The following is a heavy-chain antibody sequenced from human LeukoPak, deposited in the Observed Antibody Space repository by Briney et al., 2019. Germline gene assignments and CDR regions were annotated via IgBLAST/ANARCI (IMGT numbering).Heavy chain of an antibody. V-gene: IGHV3-66*02. D-gene: IGHD3-22*01. CDR3: ARGLEGYDSSGYHFDY. CDR2: IYSGGST. CDR1: GFTVSSNY. J-gene: IGHJ4*02. Sequence: GGSLRLSCAASGFTVSSNYMSWVRQAPGKGLEWVSVIYSGGSTYYADSVKGRFTISRDNSKNTLYLQMNSLRAEDTAVYYCARGLEGYDSSGYHFDYWGQGTLVTVSS.